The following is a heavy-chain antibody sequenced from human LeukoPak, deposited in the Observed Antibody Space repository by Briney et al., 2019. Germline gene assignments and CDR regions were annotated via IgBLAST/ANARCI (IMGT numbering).Heavy chain of an antibody. D-gene: IGHD2-8*01. CDR2: IYYSGST. V-gene: IGHV4-31*03. CDR1: GGSISSGGYY. J-gene: IGHJ4*02. Sequence: PSQTLSLTCTVSGGSISSGGYYWSWIRQHPGKGLEWIGYIYYSGSTNYNPSLKSRVTISVDTSKNHFSLKLSSVTAADTAVYYCARGDVNGVPNYWGQGTLVTVSS. CDR3: ARGDVNGVPNY.